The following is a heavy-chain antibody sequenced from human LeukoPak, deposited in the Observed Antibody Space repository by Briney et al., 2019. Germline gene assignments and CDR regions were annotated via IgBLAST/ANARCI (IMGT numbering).Heavy chain of an antibody. CDR3: ARGPYITGWLYYFDY. D-gene: IGHD6-19*01. J-gene: IGHJ4*02. Sequence: GGSLRLSCAASGFTFSSYAMHWVRQAPGKGLEWVAVISYDGSNKYYADSVKGRFTISRDNSKNTLHLQMNSLRAEDTAVYYCARGPYITGWLYYFDYWSQGTLVTVSS. CDR1: GFTFSSYA. V-gene: IGHV3-30*14. CDR2: ISYDGSNK.